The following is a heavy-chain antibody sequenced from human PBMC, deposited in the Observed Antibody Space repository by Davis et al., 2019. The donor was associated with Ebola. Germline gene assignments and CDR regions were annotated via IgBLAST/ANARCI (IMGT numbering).Heavy chain of an antibody. J-gene: IGHJ4*02. CDR2: INPSGGST. Sequence: ASVKVSCKASGYTFTGYYMHWVRQAPGQGLEWMGIINPSGGSTSYAQKSQGRVTMTRDTSTSTVYMELSSLRSEDTAVYYCARGSQTYYYDSSGYGNSLFDYWGQGTLVTVSS. V-gene: IGHV1-46*01. CDR1: GYTFTGYY. D-gene: IGHD3-22*01. CDR3: ARGSQTYYYDSSGYGNSLFDY.